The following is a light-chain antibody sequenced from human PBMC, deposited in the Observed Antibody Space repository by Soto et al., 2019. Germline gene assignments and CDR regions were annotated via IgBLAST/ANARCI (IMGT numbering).Light chain of an antibody. Sequence: DIQMTQSPSSLSASVGARVTITCQASQDISNYLNWYQQKPGKAPKLLIYDASNLETGVPSRFSGSGSGTDFTFTISSLQPEDIATYYCQQYDHLWTSGQGTKVEIK. CDR2: DAS. V-gene: IGKV1-33*01. CDR1: QDISNY. J-gene: IGKJ1*01. CDR3: QQYDHLWT.